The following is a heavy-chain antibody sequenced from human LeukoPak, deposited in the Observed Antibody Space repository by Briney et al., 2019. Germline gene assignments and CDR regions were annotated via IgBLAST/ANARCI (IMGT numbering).Heavy chain of an antibody. J-gene: IGHJ4*02. CDR2: IYPGDSDT. CDR1: GYSFLSHW. CDR3: ARHALYYDSSGPLDY. D-gene: IGHD3-22*01. V-gene: IGHV5-51*01. Sequence: GESLKISCKGSGYSFLSHWIAWVRQTPGKGLEWMGIIYPGDSDTRYSPSFQGQVTISADKSISTAYLQWSSLKASDTAMYYCARHALYYDSSGPLDYWGQGTLVTVSS.